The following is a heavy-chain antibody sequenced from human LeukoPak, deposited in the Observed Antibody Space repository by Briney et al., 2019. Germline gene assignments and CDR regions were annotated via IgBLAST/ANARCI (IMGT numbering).Heavy chain of an antibody. J-gene: IGHJ4*02. Sequence: GGSLRLSCVASALSIDDYGMSRVRQAPGKGLEWISGIDWSGGAISYSDSVKGRFTISRDNTKNSLYLQMTSLRVDDTAVYYCARDLSASWYSLAYWGQGTLVTVSS. D-gene: IGHD6-13*01. V-gene: IGHV3-20*04. CDR1: ALSIDDYG. CDR2: IDWSGGAI. CDR3: ARDLSASWYSLAY.